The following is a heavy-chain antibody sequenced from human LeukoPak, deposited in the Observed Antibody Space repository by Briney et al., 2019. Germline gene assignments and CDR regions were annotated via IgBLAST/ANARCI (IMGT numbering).Heavy chain of an antibody. J-gene: IGHJ4*02. CDR1: GGSISSSSYY. Sequence: SETLSLTCTVSGGSISSSSYYWGWIRQPPGKGLEWIGSIYYSGSTYYNPSLKSRVTISVDTSKNQFSLKLSSVTAAHTAVYYCARSSTVTRNFDYWGQGTLVTVSS. D-gene: IGHD4-17*01. CDR2: IYYSGST. V-gene: IGHV4-39*07. CDR3: ARSSTVTRNFDY.